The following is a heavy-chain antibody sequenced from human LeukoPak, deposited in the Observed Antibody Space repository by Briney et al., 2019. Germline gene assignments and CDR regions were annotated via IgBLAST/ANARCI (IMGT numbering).Heavy chain of an antibody. CDR3: ATAQYYYDEFDY. D-gene: IGHD3-22*01. Sequence: ASVTVSFMFSGYTLTELFRHWVRQARGKGGEGMGGFDPEDGETIYAQKFQGRVTMTEDTSTDTAYMELSSLRSEDTAVYYCATAQYYYDEFDYWGQGTLVTVSS. J-gene: IGHJ4*02. V-gene: IGHV1-24*01. CDR2: FDPEDGET. CDR1: GYTLTELF.